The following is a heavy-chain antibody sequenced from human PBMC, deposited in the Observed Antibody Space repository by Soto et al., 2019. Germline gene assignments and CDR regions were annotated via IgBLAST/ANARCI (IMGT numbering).Heavy chain of an antibody. CDR1: GYTFTGYA. V-gene: IGHV1-3*01. CDR2: INGGNGNT. Sequence: ASVKVSCKASGYTFTGYAMHWVRQAPGQRLEWMGWINGGNGNTKYSQKFQGRVTITADESTSTAYMGLSSLRSEDTAVYYCASGSYYGSGIYYYYGMDVWGQGTTVTVSS. CDR3: ASGSYYGSGIYYYYGMDV. D-gene: IGHD3-10*01. J-gene: IGHJ6*02.